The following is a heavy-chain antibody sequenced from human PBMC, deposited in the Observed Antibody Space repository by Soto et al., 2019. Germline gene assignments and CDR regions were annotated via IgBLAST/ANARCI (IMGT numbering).Heavy chain of an antibody. J-gene: IGHJ4*02. CDR1: GFTFSSYG. V-gene: IGHV3-48*02. CDR2: ISSGRPTI. CDR3: ARGGAARPDY. D-gene: IGHD6-6*01. Sequence: LRLSCAASGFTFSSYGMNWVRQAPGKGLAWVSYISSGRPTIQYADSVKGRFTISRDNAKNSLYLQMNSLRDEDTAVYYCARGGAARPDYWGQGTLVTVSA.